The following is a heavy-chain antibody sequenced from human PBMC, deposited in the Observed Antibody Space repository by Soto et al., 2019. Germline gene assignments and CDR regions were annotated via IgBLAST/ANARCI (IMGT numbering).Heavy chain of an antibody. V-gene: IGHV4-4*07. Sequence: SETLSLTCTVSGGSISSYYWSWIRQPAGKGLEWIGRIYTSGSTNYNPSLKSRVTMSVDTSKNQFSLKLSSVTAADTAVYYCARDGGGYPGDFKHYYYGMDVWGQGTTVTVSS. CDR2: IYTSGST. CDR1: GGSISSYY. D-gene: IGHD3-22*01. J-gene: IGHJ6*02. CDR3: ARDGGGYPGDFKHYYYGMDV.